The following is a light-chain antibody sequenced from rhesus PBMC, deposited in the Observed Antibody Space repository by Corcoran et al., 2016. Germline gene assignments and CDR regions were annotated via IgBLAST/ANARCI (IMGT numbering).Light chain of an antibody. CDR2: SAS. J-gene: IGKJ3*01. CDR1: QSFSSS. V-gene: IGKV1-46*01. Sequence: DIHMSQSPSSLSASVGDTVTITCRASQSFSSSLAWYQQKPGKAPKLLIYSASSLQSGVPSRFSGSKAGTDFTLTISSLQPEDIASYYCQQYYSYPRTFGPGTKLDIK. CDR3: QQYYSYPRT.